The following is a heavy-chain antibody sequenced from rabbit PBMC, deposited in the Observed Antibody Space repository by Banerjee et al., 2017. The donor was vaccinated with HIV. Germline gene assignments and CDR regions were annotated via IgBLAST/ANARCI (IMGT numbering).Heavy chain of an antibody. CDR3: ARHDDNYSYYFTHLDL. Sequence: QSLEESGGDLVKPGASLTLTCAASGFSFSSGYYMCWVRQAPGKGLDWIACIHGDSSGGTWYASWAKGRFTISKTSSTTVTLQMTSLTAADTATYFCARHDDNYSYYFTHLDLWGQGTLVTVS. J-gene: IGHJ3*01. D-gene: IGHD8-1*01. V-gene: IGHV1S40*01. CDR1: GFSFSSGYY. CDR2: IHGDSSGGT.